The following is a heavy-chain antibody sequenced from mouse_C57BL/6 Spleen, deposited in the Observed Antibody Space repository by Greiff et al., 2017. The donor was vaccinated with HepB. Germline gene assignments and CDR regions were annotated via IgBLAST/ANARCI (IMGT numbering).Heavy chain of an antibody. V-gene: IGHV3-1*01. CDR2: ISYSGST. D-gene: IGHD1-1*01. CDR3: ARGYSGRFAY. J-gene: IGHJ3*01. Sequence: EVQLQQSGPGMVKPSQSLSLTCTVTGYSITSGYDWHWIRHFPGNKLEWMGYISYSGSTNYNPSLKSRISITHDTSKNHFFLKLNSVTTEDTATYYCARGYSGRFAYWGQGTLVTVSA. CDR1: GYSITSGYD.